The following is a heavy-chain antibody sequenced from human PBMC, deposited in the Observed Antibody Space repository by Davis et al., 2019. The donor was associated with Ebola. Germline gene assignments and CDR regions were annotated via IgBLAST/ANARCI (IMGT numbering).Heavy chain of an antibody. D-gene: IGHD3-16*01. Sequence: GESLKISCAASGSTFSTYSMSWVRQAPGKGLEWVSSISSDSDYIYYADSAKGRFTISRDNAKNSLYLQMNSLRAEDTAVYYCARDRPLDFFFGDYYGMDVWGQGTTVTVSS. CDR2: ISSDSDYI. V-gene: IGHV3-21*01. CDR3: ARDRPLDFFFGDYYGMDV. CDR1: GSTFSTYS. J-gene: IGHJ6*02.